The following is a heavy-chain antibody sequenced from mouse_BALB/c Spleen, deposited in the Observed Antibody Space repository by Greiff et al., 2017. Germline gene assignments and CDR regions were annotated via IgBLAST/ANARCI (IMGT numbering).Heavy chain of an antibody. CDR1: GFAFSSYD. Sequence: EVHLVESGGGLVKPGGSLKLSCAASGFAFSSYDMSWVRQTPEKRLEWVAYISSGGGSTYYPDTVKGRFTISRDNAKNTLYLQMSSLKSEDTAMYYCARHDYYGSSLAWFAYWGQGTLVTVSA. CDR3: ARHDYYGSSLAWFAY. V-gene: IGHV5-12-1*01. D-gene: IGHD1-1*01. J-gene: IGHJ3*01. CDR2: ISSGGGST.